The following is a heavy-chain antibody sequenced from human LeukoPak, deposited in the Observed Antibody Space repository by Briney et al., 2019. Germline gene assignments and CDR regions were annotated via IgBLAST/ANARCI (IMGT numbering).Heavy chain of an antibody. Sequence: GASVKVSCKASGYTFTSSGITWVRQAPGQGLEWMGWISAYNGNTNYAQKLQGRVTMTTDTSTSTAYMELRSLRSDDTAVYYCARGYDILTGYYTPYWFDPWGQGTLVTVSS. D-gene: IGHD3-9*01. CDR3: ARGYDILTGYYTPYWFDP. CDR1: GYTFTSSG. J-gene: IGHJ5*02. CDR2: ISAYNGNT. V-gene: IGHV1-18*01.